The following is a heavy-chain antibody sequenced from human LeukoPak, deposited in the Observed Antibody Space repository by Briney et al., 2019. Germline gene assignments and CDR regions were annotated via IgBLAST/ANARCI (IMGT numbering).Heavy chain of an antibody. Sequence: GASVRVSCKASGGTFSSYAISWVRQAPGQGLEWMGGIIPIFGTANYAQKFQGRVTITADESTSTAYMELSSLRSEDTAVYYCARPIEPYGSGSYSSYYYGMDVWGQGTTVTVSS. CDR3: ARPIEPYGSGSYSSYYYGMDV. CDR2: IIPIFGTA. J-gene: IGHJ6*02. V-gene: IGHV1-69*13. CDR1: GGTFSSYA. D-gene: IGHD3-10*01.